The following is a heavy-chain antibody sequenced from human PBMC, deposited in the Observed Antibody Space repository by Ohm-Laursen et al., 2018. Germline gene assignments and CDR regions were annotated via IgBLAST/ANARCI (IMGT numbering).Heavy chain of an antibody. D-gene: IGHD3-22*01. V-gene: IGHV4-34*01. CDR2: INHSGST. CDR3: ARDSSGYPGLFDY. J-gene: IGHJ4*02. Sequence: TLSLTCAVYGGSFSGYYWSWIRQPPGKGLEWIGEINHSGSTNYNPSLKSRVTISVDTSKNQFSLKLSSVTAADTAVYYCARDSSGYPGLFDYWGQGTRITVSS. CDR1: GGSFSGYY.